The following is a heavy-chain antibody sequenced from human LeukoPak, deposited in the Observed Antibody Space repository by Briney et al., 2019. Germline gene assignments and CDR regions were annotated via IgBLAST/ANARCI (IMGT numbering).Heavy chain of an antibody. V-gene: IGHV3-33*06. J-gene: IGHJ5*02. CDR2: IWYDGSDK. CDR1: GFTFHGYC. Sequence: GRTQRLPCGACGFTFHGYCMHWVRHAPAKGLECVIVIWYDGSDKYYADSVKGRFTISRDNSKNTLYLQMNSLGAEDTAVYYCAKGPGRRLGELSSWGQGTLVTVSS. CDR3: AKGPGRRLGELSS. D-gene: IGHD3-16*02.